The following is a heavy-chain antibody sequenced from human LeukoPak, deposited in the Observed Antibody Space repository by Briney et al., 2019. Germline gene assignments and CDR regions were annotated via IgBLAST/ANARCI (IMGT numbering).Heavy chain of an antibody. J-gene: IGHJ4*02. CDR2: IYPGDSDT. Sequence: RGESLKFSCKGSGYSFTSYWIGWARQLPGKGRKWMGIIYPGDSDTTYSPSFQGQVTISAHKSISTAYLQLSSLKASDTAMYYCARLEEQGLACRWGQGTLVTVSS. CDR3: ARLEEQGLACR. CDR1: GYSFTSYW. V-gene: IGHV5-51*01. D-gene: IGHD1-26*01.